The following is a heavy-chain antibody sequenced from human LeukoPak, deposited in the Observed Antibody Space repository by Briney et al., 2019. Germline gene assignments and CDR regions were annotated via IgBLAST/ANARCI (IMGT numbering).Heavy chain of an antibody. CDR3: ARAGYCSSTSCYYYYYYGMDV. J-gene: IGHJ6*02. CDR1: GGTFSSYA. V-gene: IGHV1-69*13. CDR2: IIPIFGTA. Sequence: SVKVSCKASGGTFSSYAINWVRQAPGQGLEWMGGIIPIFGTANYAQKFQGRVTITADESTSTAYMELSSLRSEDTAVYYCARAGYCSSTSCYYYYYYGMDVWGQGTTVTVSS. D-gene: IGHD2-2*01.